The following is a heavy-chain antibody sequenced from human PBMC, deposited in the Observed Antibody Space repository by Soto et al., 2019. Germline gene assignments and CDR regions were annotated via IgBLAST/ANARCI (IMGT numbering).Heavy chain of an antibody. CDR3: ARSMKTRKNFDS. Sequence: QVQLVESGGGLIKPGGSLRLSCAASGFTFSDYYMSWIRQAPGEGLEWLSYISGRNTYTDYADSVKGRFTISRDNAKNSMYLQMNSLRADDTAVYYGARSMKTRKNFDSWGQGTLVTVSS. CDR1: GFTFSDYY. J-gene: IGHJ4*02. CDR2: ISGRNTYT. V-gene: IGHV3-11*05.